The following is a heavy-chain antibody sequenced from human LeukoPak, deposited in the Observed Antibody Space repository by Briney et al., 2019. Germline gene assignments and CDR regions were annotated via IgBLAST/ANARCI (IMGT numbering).Heavy chain of an antibody. Sequence: GGSLRLSCVASGFTFTNYWMTWVRQAPGKGLEWVANIKQDQSEKWYVASVKGRFTVSRDNAENSMYLQMNSLRAEDTAIYYCARSVEEGYCSETSCYAGYWGRGTLVTVSS. CDR3: ARSVEEGYCSETSCYAGY. CDR2: IKQDQSEK. D-gene: IGHD2-2*01. J-gene: IGHJ4*02. V-gene: IGHV3-7*03. CDR1: GFTFTNYW.